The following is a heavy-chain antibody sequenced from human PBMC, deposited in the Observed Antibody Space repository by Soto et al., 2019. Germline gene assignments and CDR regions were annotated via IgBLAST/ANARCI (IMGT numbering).Heavy chain of an antibody. J-gene: IGHJ4*02. Sequence: QVQLQESDPGLVRPSGTLSLTCTVSGGSISSTNWWSWVRQPPGKGLEWIGEIYHSGSINYNPSLKSRVTMSVDKSKNQFSLRLSSVTAADTAVYYCARDGAAALFRPPLTFWGQGTLVTVSS. CDR2: IYHSGSI. CDR1: GGSISSTNW. CDR3: ARDGAAALFRPPLTF. V-gene: IGHV4-4*02. D-gene: IGHD6-13*01.